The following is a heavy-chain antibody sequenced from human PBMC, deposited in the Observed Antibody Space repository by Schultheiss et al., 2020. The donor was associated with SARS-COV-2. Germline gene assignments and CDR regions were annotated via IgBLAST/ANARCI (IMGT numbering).Heavy chain of an antibody. D-gene: IGHD6-13*01. CDR3: ARGGRSSWLNYYYGMDV. CDR2: INPISGGT. V-gene: IGHV1-2*02. J-gene: IGHJ6*02. Sequence: ASVKVSCKASGYTFTGYYMHWVRQAPGQGLEWMGWINPISGGTNYAQKLQGRVTMTTDTSTSTADMELRSLRSDDTAVYYCARGGRSSWLNYYYGMDVWGQGTTVTVSS. CDR1: GYTFTGYY.